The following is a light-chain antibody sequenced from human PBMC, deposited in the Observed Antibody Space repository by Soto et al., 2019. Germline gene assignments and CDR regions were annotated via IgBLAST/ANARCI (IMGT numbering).Light chain of an antibody. V-gene: IGLV1-47*01. Sequence: QSVLTQPPSASGTPGQRVTISCSGSSYNIGSNYVYWYQQLPGTAPKIIIYRNNQRPSGVPDRISGSKSGTSASLAISGLRSEDEADYYCSAWDDSLSGYVFGTGTKVTVL. CDR1: SYNIGSNY. CDR2: RNN. J-gene: IGLJ1*01. CDR3: SAWDDSLSGYV.